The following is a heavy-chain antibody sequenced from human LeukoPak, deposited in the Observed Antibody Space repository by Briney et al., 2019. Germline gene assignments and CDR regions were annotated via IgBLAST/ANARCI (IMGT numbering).Heavy chain of an antibody. Sequence: GRSLRLSCAASGFTFSAYGMHWVRQPPGKGLGWVAIIWYDGTNKYYTDSVKGRFTISRDNSKNTLYLQMNSLRAEDTAVYYCAKKAGNDYGDQNWFDPWGQGTLVTVSS. CDR1: GFTFSAYG. V-gene: IGHV3-33*06. CDR2: IWYDGTNK. J-gene: IGHJ5*02. CDR3: AKKAGNDYGDQNWFDP. D-gene: IGHD4-17*01.